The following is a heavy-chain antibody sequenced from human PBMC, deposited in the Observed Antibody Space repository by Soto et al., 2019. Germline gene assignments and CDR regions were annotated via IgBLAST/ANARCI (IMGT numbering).Heavy chain of an antibody. J-gene: IGHJ4*02. Sequence: EVQLLESGGGLVQPGGSLRLSCAASGFTFSSNVMSWVRQAPGKGLEWVSAINGSGDNTYYADSVKGRFSISRDNSKNTLYRQMNSLRAEDTAIYYCAKGAYYDFWSGYSAFDCWGQGTLVTVSS. D-gene: IGHD3-3*01. CDR1: GFTFSSNV. V-gene: IGHV3-23*01. CDR3: AKGAYYDFWSGYSAFDC. CDR2: INGSGDNT.